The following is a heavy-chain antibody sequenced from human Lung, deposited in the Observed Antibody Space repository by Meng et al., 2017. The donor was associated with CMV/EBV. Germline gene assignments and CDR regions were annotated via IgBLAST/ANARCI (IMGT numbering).Heavy chain of an antibody. V-gene: IGHV3-30*04. CDR1: GFTFSSYA. J-gene: IGHJ3*02. Sequence: SXAASGFTFSSYAMHWVRQAPGKGLEWVAVISYDGSNKYYADSVKGRFTISRDNSKNTLYLQMNSLRAEDTAEYYCARDLRRELSGAFDIWGQGXMVTVSS. CDR2: ISYDGSNK. D-gene: IGHD1-26*01. CDR3: ARDLRRELSGAFDI.